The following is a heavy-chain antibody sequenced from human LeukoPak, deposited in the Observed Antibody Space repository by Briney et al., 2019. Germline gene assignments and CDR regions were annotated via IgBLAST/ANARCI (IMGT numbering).Heavy chain of an antibody. CDR3: ARDPNWNQPDY. CDR1: GFTFSSYS. CDR2: ISSSSSYI. J-gene: IGHJ4*02. V-gene: IGHV3-21*01. Sequence: GGSLRLSCAASGFTFSSYSMNWVRQAPGKGLEWVSSISSSSSYIYYADSVKGRFTISGDNAKNSLYLQMNSLRAEDTAVYYCARDPNWNQPDYWGQGTLVTVSS. D-gene: IGHD1-1*01.